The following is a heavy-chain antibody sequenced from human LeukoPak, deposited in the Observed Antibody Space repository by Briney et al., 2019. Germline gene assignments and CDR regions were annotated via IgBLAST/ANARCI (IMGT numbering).Heavy chain of an antibody. V-gene: IGHV3-23*01. CDR3: ARDFTAGYSPFMDV. J-gene: IGHJ6*03. CDR2: IANSGGST. D-gene: IGHD6-13*01. CDR1: GFTFTTYA. Sequence: PGGSLRLSCAASGFTFTTYAMSWVRQAPGKGLEWVSTIANSGGSTYYADSVKGRFTISRDNSKNTLYLQMNSLRAEDTAVYYCARDFTAGYSPFMDVWGKGTTVTVSS.